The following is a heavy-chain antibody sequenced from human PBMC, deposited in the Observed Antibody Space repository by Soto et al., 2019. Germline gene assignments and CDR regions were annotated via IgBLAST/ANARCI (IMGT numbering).Heavy chain of an antibody. Sequence: ASVKVSCKASGYTFTSYYMHWVRQAPGQGLEWMGIINPSGGSTSYAQKFQGRVTMTRDTSTSTVYMELSSLRSEDTAVYYCARDRTPGVLMVYATDHYFDYWGQGTLVTSPQ. D-gene: IGHD2-8*01. CDR3: ARDRTPGVLMVYATDHYFDY. CDR2: INPSGGST. J-gene: IGHJ4*02. V-gene: IGHV1-46*01. CDR1: GYTFTSYY.